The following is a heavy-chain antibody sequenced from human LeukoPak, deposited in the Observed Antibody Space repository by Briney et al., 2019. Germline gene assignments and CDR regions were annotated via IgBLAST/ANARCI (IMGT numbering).Heavy chain of an antibody. D-gene: IGHD3-9*01. Sequence: PGGSLRLSCAASGFTFSSYAMHWVRQAPGKGLEWVAVISYDGSNKYYADSVKGRFTISRDNSKNTLYLQMNSLRAEDTAVYYCAKVLRYFDWLPRFDYWGQGTLVTVSS. CDR2: ISYDGSNK. CDR3: AKVLRYFDWLPRFDY. CDR1: GFTFSSYA. J-gene: IGHJ4*02. V-gene: IGHV3-30*04.